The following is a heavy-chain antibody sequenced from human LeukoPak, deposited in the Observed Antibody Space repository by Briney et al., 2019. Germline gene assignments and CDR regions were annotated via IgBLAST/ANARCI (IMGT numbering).Heavy chain of an antibody. V-gene: IGHV4-4*09. CDR3: ARHLHSSSFPFDY. J-gene: IGHJ4*02. D-gene: IGHD6-6*01. Sequence: SETLSLTCTVSGGSISSYYWSWIRQPPGKGLEWIGYIYTSGSTNYNPSLKSRVTISVDTSKNQFSLKLSSVTAADTAVCYCARHLHSSSFPFDYWGQGTLVTVSS. CDR2: IYTSGST. CDR1: GGSISSYY.